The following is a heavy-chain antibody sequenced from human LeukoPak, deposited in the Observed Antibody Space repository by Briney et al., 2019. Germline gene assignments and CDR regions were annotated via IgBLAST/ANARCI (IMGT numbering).Heavy chain of an antibody. V-gene: IGHV3-7*01. J-gene: IGHJ4*02. CDR1: GFTFSSYS. CDR3: ARDLSSNGYPQYYFDY. CDR2: IKQDGSEK. Sequence: GGSLRLSCAASGFTFSSYSMNWVRQAPGKGLEWVANIKQDGSEKYYVDSVKGRFTISRDNAKNSLYLQMNSLRAEDTAVYYCARDLSSNGYPQYYFDYWGQGTLVTVSS. D-gene: IGHD4-11*01.